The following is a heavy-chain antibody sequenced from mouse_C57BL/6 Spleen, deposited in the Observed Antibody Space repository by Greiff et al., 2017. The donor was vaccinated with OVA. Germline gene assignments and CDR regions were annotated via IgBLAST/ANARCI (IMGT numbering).Heavy chain of an antibody. CDR2: LSSGGDYI. J-gene: IGHJ2*01. CDR1: GFTFSSYA. CDR3: TRVGDYDGGDY. D-gene: IGHD2-4*01. V-gene: IGHV5-9-1*02. Sequence: EVKVVESGEGLVKPGGSLKLSCAASGFTFSSYAMSWVRQTPEKRLEWVAYLSSGGDYIYYADTVKGRFTLSRVNARNTLYLQMSSLKAEDTAMYYCTRVGDYDGGDYWGQGTTRTGSS.